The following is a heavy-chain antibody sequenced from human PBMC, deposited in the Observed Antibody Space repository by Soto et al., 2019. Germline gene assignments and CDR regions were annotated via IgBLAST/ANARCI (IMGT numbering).Heavy chain of an antibody. Sequence: ASVKVSCKASGYTFTSYDINGVRQATGRGLEWMGWMNPNSGNTGYAQKFQGRVTMTRNTSISTAYMELSSLRSEDTAVYYCARLYSRGWWTAGWFDPSGQGTLVTVCS. CDR3: ARLYSRGWWTAGWFDP. CDR1: GYTFTSYD. D-gene: IGHD6-19*01. J-gene: IGHJ5*02. CDR2: MNPNSGNT. V-gene: IGHV1-8*01.